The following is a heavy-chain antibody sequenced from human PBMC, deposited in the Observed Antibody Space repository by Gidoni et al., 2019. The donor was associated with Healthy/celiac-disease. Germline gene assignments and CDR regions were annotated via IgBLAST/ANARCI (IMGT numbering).Heavy chain of an antibody. CDR1: GGSFSGYY. CDR3: ARLGAPGSSSWYDY. Sequence: QVQLQQWGAGLLKPSETLSLTCAVYGGSFSGYYWSWIRQPPGKGLEWIGEINHSGSTNYNPSLKSRVTISVDTSKNQFSLKLSSVTAADTAVYYCARLGAPGSSSWYDYWGQGTLVTVSS. V-gene: IGHV4-34*01. D-gene: IGHD6-13*01. J-gene: IGHJ4*02. CDR2: INHSGST.